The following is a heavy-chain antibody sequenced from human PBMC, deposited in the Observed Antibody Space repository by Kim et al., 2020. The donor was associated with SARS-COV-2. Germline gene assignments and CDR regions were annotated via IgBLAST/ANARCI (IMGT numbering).Heavy chain of an antibody. V-gene: IGHV3-30*01. CDR3: ARDGEGRIVGATPSLDY. D-gene: IGHD1-26*01. Sequence: GKGRITISRYKSKNTLYLQMNRLRAEDTAVYYCARDGEGRIVGATPSLDYWGQGTLVTVSS. J-gene: IGHJ4*02.